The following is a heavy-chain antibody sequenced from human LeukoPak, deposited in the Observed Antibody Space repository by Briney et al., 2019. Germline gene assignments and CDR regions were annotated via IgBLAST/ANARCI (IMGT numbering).Heavy chain of an antibody. J-gene: IGHJ5*02. CDR1: GFTFSSYS. CDR3: ARARQSYCGGDCYRRDWLDP. V-gene: IGHV3-48*04. D-gene: IGHD2-21*02. CDR2: ISSGSSTI. Sequence: GGSLRLSCAASGFTFSSYSMNWVRQAPGKGLEWVSYISSGSSTIYYADSVKGRFTMSRDNAKNSLYLQMNSLRVEDTAVYYCARARQSYCGGDCYRRDWLDPWGQGTLVTVSS.